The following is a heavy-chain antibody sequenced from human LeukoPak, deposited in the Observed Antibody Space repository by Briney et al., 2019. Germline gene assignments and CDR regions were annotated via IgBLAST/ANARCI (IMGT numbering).Heavy chain of an antibody. D-gene: IGHD6-13*01. J-gene: IGHJ6*02. CDR3: ARDPGYSSSWYHYDYYYGMDV. CDR1: GYTFTGYY. Sequence: GASVKVSCRASGYTFTGYYMHWVRQAPGQGLEWMGWINPNSGGTNYAQKFQGRVTMTRDTSISTAYMELSRLRSDDTAVYYCARDPGYSSSWYHYDYYYGMDVWGQGTTVTVSS. V-gene: IGHV1-2*02. CDR2: INPNSGGT.